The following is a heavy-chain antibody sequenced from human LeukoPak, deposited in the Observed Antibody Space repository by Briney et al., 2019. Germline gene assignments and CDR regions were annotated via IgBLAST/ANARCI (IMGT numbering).Heavy chain of an antibody. V-gene: IGHV3-21*01. Sequence: PGGSLRLSCAASGFTFSSYEMNWVRQAPGKGLEWVASIGSRISSKYYVDSVKGRFTISRDNAKNSLYLQMNSLRAEDTAVYYCAKSPYGGNPLGTFDLWGRGTMVAVSS. CDR2: IGSRISSK. D-gene: IGHD4-23*01. CDR3: AKSPYGGNPLGTFDL. CDR1: GFTFSSYE. J-gene: IGHJ3*01.